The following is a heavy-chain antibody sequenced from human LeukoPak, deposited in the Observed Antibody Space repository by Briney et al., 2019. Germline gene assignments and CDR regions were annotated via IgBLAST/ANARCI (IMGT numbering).Heavy chain of an antibody. D-gene: IGHD2-15*01. J-gene: IGHJ3*02. CDR3: AKAPGYCSGGSCYDI. V-gene: IGHV3-66*01. CDR2: IYNDGRT. CDR1: GFSVLDHF. Sequence: PGGSLRLSCVASGFSVLDHFMTWVRHTPGKGLEWVSVIYNDGRTNYAESVKGRFTMSRDSSKNMVSLQMNSLRAEDTAVYYCAKAPGYCSGGSCYDIWGQGTMVTVSS.